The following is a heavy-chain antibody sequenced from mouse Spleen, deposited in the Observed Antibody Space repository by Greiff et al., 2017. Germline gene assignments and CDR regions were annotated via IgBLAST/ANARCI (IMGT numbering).Heavy chain of an antibody. CDR3: ARGFRDEGDY. CDR1: GYTFTSYW. CDR2: IDPSDSYT. J-gene: IGHJ2*01. Sequence: QVQLQQSGAELVKPGASVKLSCKASGYTFTSYWMQWVKQRPGQGLEWIGEIDPSDSYTNYNQKFKGKATLTVDTSSSIAYLQLSSLTSEDSAVYNCARGFRDEGDYWGQGTTLPVSS. V-gene: IGHV1-50*01.